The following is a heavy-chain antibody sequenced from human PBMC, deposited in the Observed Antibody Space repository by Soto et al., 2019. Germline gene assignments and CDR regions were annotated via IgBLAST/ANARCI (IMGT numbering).Heavy chain of an antibody. Sequence: PGGSLRLSCAASGFTFSSYAMSWVRQAPGKGLEWVSAISGSGGSTYYADSVKGRFTISRDNSKNTLYLQMNSLGAEDTAVYYCASRFWLGFDPWGQGTLVTVSS. J-gene: IGHJ5*02. CDR1: GFTFSSYA. V-gene: IGHV3-23*01. CDR3: ASRFWLGFDP. CDR2: ISGSGGST. D-gene: IGHD3-9*01.